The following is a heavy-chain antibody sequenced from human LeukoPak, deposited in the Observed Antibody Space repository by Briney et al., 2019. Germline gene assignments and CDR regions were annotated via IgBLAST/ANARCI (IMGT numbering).Heavy chain of an antibody. J-gene: IGHJ4*02. D-gene: IGHD4-17*01. CDR2: ISSSSSYI. CDR3: ARVPSLGRTVTVDY. Sequence: GGSLRLSCAASGFTFSSYSMNWVRQAPGKGLEWVSSISSSSSYIYYADSVKGRFTIPRDNAKNSLYLQMNSLRAEDTAVYYCARVPSLGRTVTVDYWGQGTLVTVSS. CDR1: GFTFSSYS. V-gene: IGHV3-21*01.